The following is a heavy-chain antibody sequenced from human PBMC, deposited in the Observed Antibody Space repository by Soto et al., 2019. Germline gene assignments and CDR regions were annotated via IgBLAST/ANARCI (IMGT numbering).Heavy chain of an antibody. D-gene: IGHD2-2*01. CDR3: ARHHAGGLYFEY. V-gene: IGHV2-5*02. J-gene: IGHJ4*02. CDR1: GFSVSTRGVG. Sequence: QITLKASGRSLVQPPQPLTMTCTVSGFSVSTRGVGVGWIRQPPGKALEWVALIYWDDDDRYSPSRKSRRTITKYSAKNLVVLTMTNIVAEDTATCLCARHHAGGLYFEYWGQGSVVTVSS. CDR2: IYWDDDD.